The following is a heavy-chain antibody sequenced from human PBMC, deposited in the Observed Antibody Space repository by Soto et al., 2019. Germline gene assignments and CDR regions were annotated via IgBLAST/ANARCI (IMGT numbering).Heavy chain of an antibody. Sequence: QVQLVESGGGVVQPGRSLRLSCAASGFTFSSYAMHWVRQAPGKGLEWVAVISYDGSNKYYADSVKGRFTISRDNSKNTLYLQMNSRRAEDTAVYYCARWDPAYGEYWGQGTLVTVSS. CDR1: GFTFSSYA. J-gene: IGHJ4*02. V-gene: IGHV3-30-3*01. CDR2: ISYDGSNK. CDR3: ARWDPAYGEY. D-gene: IGHD4-17*01.